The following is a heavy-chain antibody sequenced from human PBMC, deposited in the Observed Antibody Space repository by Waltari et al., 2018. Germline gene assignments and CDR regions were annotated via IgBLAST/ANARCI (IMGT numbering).Heavy chain of an antibody. CDR3: ARDGRDSSSSWFDP. CDR2: IYYSGRP. CDR1: GGSISSHY. J-gene: IGHJ5*02. D-gene: IGHD6-13*01. V-gene: IGHV4-59*11. Sequence: QVQLQESGPGLVKPSETLSLTCTVSGGSISSHYWSWIRQPPGKGLEWIGYIYYSGRPNYNPSLKSRVTISVDTSKNQFSLKLSSVTAADTAVYYCARDGRDSSSSWFDPWGQGTLVTVSS.